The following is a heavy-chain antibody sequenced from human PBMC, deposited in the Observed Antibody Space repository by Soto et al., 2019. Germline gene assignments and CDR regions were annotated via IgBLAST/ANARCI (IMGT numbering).Heavy chain of an antibody. J-gene: IGHJ3*02. CDR3: ARVGPLLAARLSIGAFAI. D-gene: IGHD6-6*01. CDR1: GDSVSSNSAA. Sequence: SQTLSLTCAISGDSVSSNSAAWNWIRQSPSRGLEWLGRTYYRSKWYNDYAVSVKSRITINPDTSKNQFSPQLNSVTPEDTAVYYCARVGPLLAARLSIGAFAIWGQGTMVTVSS. V-gene: IGHV6-1*01. CDR2: TYYRSKWYN.